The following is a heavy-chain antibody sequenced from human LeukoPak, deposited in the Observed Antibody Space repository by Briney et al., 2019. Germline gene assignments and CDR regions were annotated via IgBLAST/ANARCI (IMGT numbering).Heavy chain of an antibody. D-gene: IGHD4-17*01. J-gene: IGHJ5*02. CDR1: GYTFTGYY. CDR3: ARGEYYGDYVDEA. V-gene: IGHV1-2*02. Sequence: GASVKVSCTPSGYTFTGYYIQWVRQAPRQGLEWMGWINPSSGGTNYAQKFQGRVTMTRDTSISTAYMELSRLRSEDTAVYYCARGEYYGDYVDEAWGQGTLVTVSS. CDR2: INPSSGGT.